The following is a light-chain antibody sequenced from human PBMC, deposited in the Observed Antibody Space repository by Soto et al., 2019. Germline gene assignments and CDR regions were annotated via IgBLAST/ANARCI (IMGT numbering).Light chain of an antibody. J-gene: IGKJ1*01. CDR3: MQALQTPWT. Sequence: DIVMTQTPLSLSVTPGQPASISCKSSQSLLHSYGFRYLDWYLQKPGQSPQLLIYLGSNRASGVPDRFSATQSGTTFTLKISSVEAEDVGVYYCMQALQTPWTFGQGTKVDIK. V-gene: IGKV2-28*01. CDR2: LGS. CDR1: QSLLHSYGFRY.